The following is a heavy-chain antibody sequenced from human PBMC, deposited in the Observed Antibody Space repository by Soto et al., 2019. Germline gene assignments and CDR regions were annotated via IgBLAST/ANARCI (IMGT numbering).Heavy chain of an antibody. D-gene: IGHD6-6*01. CDR1: GGSFSGYD. CDR2: INHSGST. CDR3: ARWWIAASAFDY. Sequence: SETLSLTCAVYGGSFSGYDWSWIRQPPGKGLEWIGEINHSGSTNYNPSLKSRVTISVYPSKNQFSLKLSSVTAADTAVYYCARWWIAASAFDYWGQGTLVTVYS. V-gene: IGHV4-34*01. J-gene: IGHJ4*02.